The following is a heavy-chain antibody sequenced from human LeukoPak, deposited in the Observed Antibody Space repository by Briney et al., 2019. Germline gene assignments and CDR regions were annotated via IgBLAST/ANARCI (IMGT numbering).Heavy chain of an antibody. J-gene: IGHJ6*02. CDR2: ISYDGRNK. Sequence: PGGSLGLSCAASGFTFSSYAMHWVRQAPGKGLEWVAVISYDGRNKYYADSVKGRFTISRDNSKNTLYLQMNSLRAEDTAVYYCAKQQGYGYVYYYGMDVWGQGTTVTVSS. CDR1: GFTFSSYA. CDR3: AKQQGYGYVYYYGMDV. D-gene: IGHD5-18*01. V-gene: IGHV3-30*18.